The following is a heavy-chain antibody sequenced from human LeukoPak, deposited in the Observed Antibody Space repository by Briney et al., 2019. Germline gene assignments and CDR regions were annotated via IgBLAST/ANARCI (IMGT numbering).Heavy chain of an antibody. CDR3: ARGGFYCGDDCYVDY. Sequence: SETLSLTCAVYGGSLSYYYWSWIRQPPEKGLEWIGETNRSGSTNYNPSLKSRVSISVDTSKNQFSLKLSSVTAADTAVYYCARGGFYCGDDCYVDYWGQGTLVTVSS. CDR1: GGSLSYYY. D-gene: IGHD2-21*02. J-gene: IGHJ4*02. V-gene: IGHV4-34*01. CDR2: TNRSGST.